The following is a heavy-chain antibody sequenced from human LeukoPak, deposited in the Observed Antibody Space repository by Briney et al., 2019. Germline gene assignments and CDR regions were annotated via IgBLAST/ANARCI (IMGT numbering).Heavy chain of an antibody. CDR1: GFSFSSYA. Sequence: GGSLRLSCVASGFSFSSYAMTWVRQAPGKGLEWVSAISSNGGSTYYADSVKGRFTISRDNSKNTLYLQMSSLSAEDTAVYYCVSSEFLDYWGQGTLVTVSS. V-gene: IGHV3-64D*06. CDR2: ISSNGGST. J-gene: IGHJ4*02. D-gene: IGHD3-10*01. CDR3: VSSEFLDY.